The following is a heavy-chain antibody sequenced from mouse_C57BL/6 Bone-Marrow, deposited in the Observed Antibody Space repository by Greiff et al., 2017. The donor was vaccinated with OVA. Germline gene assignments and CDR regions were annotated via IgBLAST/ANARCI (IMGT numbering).Heavy chain of an antibody. Sequence: QVHVKQPGAELVKPGASVKMSCKASGYTLTSYWITWVKQRPGQGLEWIGDIYPGSGSTNYNEKFKSKATLTVDTSSSTAYMQLSSLTSEDSAVYYCARENYYDGDYWGQGTTLTVSS. CDR2: IYPGSGST. J-gene: IGHJ2*01. CDR3: ARENYYDGDY. V-gene: IGHV1-55*01. D-gene: IGHD2-4*01. CDR1: GYTLTSYW.